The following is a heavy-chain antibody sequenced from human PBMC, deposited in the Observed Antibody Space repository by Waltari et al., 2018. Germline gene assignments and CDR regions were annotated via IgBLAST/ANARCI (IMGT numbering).Heavy chain of an antibody. CDR3: ARAADGSGRRSNYYYYMDV. CDR2: ISSSSSTI. Sequence: EVQLVESGGGLVQPGGSLRLSCAASGFTFSSYSMNWVRQAPGTGLEWVSYISSSSSTIYYADSVKGRFTISRDNAKNSLYLQMNSLRAEDTAVYYCARAADGSGRRSNYYYYMDVWGKGTTVTVSS. D-gene: IGHD3-10*01. CDR1: GFTFSSYS. V-gene: IGHV3-48*04. J-gene: IGHJ6*03.